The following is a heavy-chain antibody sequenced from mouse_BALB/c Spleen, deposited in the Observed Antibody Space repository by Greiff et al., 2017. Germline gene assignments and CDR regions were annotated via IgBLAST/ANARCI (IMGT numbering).Heavy chain of an antibody. CDR2: INPSSGYT. V-gene: IGHV1-4*02. D-gene: IGHD1-1*01. Sequence: VKLMESAAELARPGASVKMSCKASGYTFTSYTMHWVKQRPGQGLEWIGYINPSSGYTEYNQKFKDKTTLTADKSSSTAYMQLSSLTSEDSAVYYCARVPHYYGSSYPYWYFDVWGAGTTVTVSS. J-gene: IGHJ1*01. CDR1: GYTFTSYT. CDR3: ARVPHYYGSSYPYWYFDV.